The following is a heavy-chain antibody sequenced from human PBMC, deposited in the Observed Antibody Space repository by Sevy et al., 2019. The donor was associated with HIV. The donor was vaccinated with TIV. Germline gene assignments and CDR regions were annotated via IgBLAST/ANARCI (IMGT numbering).Heavy chain of an antibody. CDR2: INPNNGDT. CDR3: ARSGTKYYDSYGYDWLGP. J-gene: IGHJ5*02. CDR1: AHRFTDYF. Sequence: ASVKVSCKASAHRFTDYFMYWMRQAPGQGLEWMGWINPNNGDTKYAQTFQGRVTLTRDTSMSTAYMELSRLTSDDTAVYYFARSGTKYYDSYGYDWLGPWGQGTLVTVSS. D-gene: IGHD3-22*01. V-gene: IGHV1-2*02.